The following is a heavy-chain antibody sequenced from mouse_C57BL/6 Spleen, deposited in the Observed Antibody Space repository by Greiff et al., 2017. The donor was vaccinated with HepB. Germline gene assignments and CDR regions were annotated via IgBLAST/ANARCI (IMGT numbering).Heavy chain of an antibody. V-gene: IGHV7-1*01. CDR3: ARDAGITGGFDY. J-gene: IGHJ2*01. CDR2: SRNKANDYTT. Sequence: EVMLVESGGGLVQSGRSLRLSCATSGFTFSDFYMEWVRQAPGKGLEWIAASRNKANDYTTEYSASVKGRFIVSRDTSQSILYLQMNALRAEDTAIYYCARDAGITGGFDYWGQGTTLTVSS. CDR1: GFTFSDFY. D-gene: IGHD2-4*01.